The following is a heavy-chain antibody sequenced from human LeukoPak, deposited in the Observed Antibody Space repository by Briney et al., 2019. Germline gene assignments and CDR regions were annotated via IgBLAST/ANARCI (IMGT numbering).Heavy chain of an antibody. CDR2: ISYDGRNK. J-gene: IGHJ4*02. CDR3: ARDCDIVVLLAATGFDY. D-gene: IGHD2-15*01. Sequence: GGALRLSCAASGFTFSSYAMHWVRQAPGKGVEGVAVISYDGRNKYYADTVKVLFTISRYNSKNTLHLQMNSLRAEDTAVYYCARDCDIVVLLAATGFDYWGQGTLVTVSS. V-gene: IGHV3-30*04. CDR1: GFTFSSYA.